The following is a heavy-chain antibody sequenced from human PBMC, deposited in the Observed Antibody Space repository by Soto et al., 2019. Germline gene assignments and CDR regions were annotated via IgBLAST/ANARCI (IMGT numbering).Heavy chain of an antibody. Sequence: PSETLALTCTVSGGSISSYYWSWIRQPPGKGLEWIGYLYYSGSTNYNPSLKSRVTISVDTSKNQFSLKLSSVTAADTAVYYCALWGEGYNGEYYYYGMDVWGQGTPVT. CDR1: GGSISSYY. CDR2: LYYSGST. D-gene: IGHD3-16*01. CDR3: ALWGEGYNGEYYYYGMDV. J-gene: IGHJ6*02. V-gene: IGHV4-59*01.